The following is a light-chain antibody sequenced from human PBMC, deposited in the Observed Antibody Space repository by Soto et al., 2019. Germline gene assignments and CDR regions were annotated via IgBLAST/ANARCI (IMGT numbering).Light chain of an antibody. CDR3: QPYNEWPLT. Sequence: EIVMTQSPATLSVSPGERATLSCRASESVSNNLAWYQQKFGQAPRLLIYHASTRATGIPARFSGSGPGTELTLTISSLQSEDFALYYCQPYNEWPLTFGGGTKVEIK. CDR1: ESVSNN. CDR2: HAS. J-gene: IGKJ4*01. V-gene: IGKV3-15*01.